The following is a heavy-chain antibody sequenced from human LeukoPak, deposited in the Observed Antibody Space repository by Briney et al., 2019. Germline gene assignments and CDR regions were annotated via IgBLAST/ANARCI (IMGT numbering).Heavy chain of an antibody. CDR2: ISSSSYSK. CDR3: AKCPATTVTNYYYYYYYGMDV. CDR1: GFTFSTSN. V-gene: IGHV3-48*01. Sequence: GGSLRLSCAASGFTFSTSNMNWVRQAPGKGLQWLSYISSSSYSKYYADSVKGRFTISRDNSKNTLYLQMNSLRAEDTAVYYCAKCPATTVTNYYYYYYYGMDVWGQGTTVTVSS. J-gene: IGHJ6*02. D-gene: IGHD4-17*01.